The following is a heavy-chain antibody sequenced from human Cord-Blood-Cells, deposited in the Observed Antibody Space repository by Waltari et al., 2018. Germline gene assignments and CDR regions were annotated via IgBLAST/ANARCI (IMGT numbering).Heavy chain of an antibody. J-gene: IGHJ4*02. D-gene: IGHD2-15*01. CDR3: ARDVGPPDCSGGSCYSDY. CDR1: GFTVSSNY. V-gene: IGHV3-53*01. Sequence: EVQLVESGGGLIQPGGSLRLSCAASGFTVSSNYMSWVRQAPVKGLVWVSVIYSGGSTYYADSVKGRFTISRDNSKNTLYLQMNSLRAEDTAVYYCARDVGPPDCSGGSCYSDYWGQGTLVTVSS. CDR2: IYSGGST.